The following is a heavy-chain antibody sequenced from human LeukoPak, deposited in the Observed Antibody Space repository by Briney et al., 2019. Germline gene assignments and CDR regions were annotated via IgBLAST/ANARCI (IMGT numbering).Heavy chain of an antibody. D-gene: IGHD3-9*01. V-gene: IGHV4-61*02. J-gene: IGHJ4*02. CDR3: ARSPRVLRYFDWLPGGYFDY. Sequence: PSETLSLTCTVSRGSFSSRPYYWSWIRQPAGKGLEWIGRIYTSGDTDYNPSLSSRVTISVDTSKNEFSLKLSSVTAADTAVYYCARSPRVLRYFDWLPGGYFDYWGQGTLVTVSS. CDR1: RGSFSSRPYY. CDR2: IYTSGDT.